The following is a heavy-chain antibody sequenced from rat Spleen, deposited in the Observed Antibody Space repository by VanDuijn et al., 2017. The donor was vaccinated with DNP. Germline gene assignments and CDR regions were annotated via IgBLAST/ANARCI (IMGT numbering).Heavy chain of an antibody. D-gene: IGHD4-1*01. CDR2: ISYSGRT. CDR1: GYSITSNY. CDR3: ARLGASTYAMDA. J-gene: IGHJ4*01. V-gene: IGHV3-1*01. Sequence: EVQLQESGSGLVKPSQSLSLTCSVTGYSITSNYWGWIRQFPGNKMEYIGHISYSGRTDYNPSLKSRISITRDTSRNHFFLQLNSVTTEDTATYYCARLGASTYAMDAWGQGTSVTVSS.